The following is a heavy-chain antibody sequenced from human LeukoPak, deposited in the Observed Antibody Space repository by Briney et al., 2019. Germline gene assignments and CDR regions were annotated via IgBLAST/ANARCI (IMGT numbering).Heavy chain of an antibody. J-gene: IGHJ4*02. Sequence: SETLSLTCTVPGGSISNYYWSWIRQPPGQGLEWIGYMYYSGSTNYNPSLKSRVTISVDTSKNQFSLKLRSVTAADTAVYYCASSHPLGSNNDYYTPFDYWGQGTLVTVSS. CDR1: GGSISNYY. V-gene: IGHV4-59*01. D-gene: IGHD3-3*01. CDR2: MYYSGST. CDR3: ASSHPLGSNNDYYTPFDY.